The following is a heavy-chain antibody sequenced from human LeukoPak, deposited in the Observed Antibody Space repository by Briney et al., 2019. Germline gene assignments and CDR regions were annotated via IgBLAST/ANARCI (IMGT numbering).Heavy chain of an antibody. CDR1: GDSVSSYTAG. Sequence: SQTLSLTCAISGDSVSSYTAGWNWIRQSPSRGLEWLGRTYYRSKWYIDYAISVKSRISINPDTSKNQFSLQLDSVTPEDTAVYYCATSGPTADRRGYYFGMDVWGQGTTVTVSS. V-gene: IGHV6-1*01. J-gene: IGHJ6*02. CDR2: TYYRSKWYI. D-gene: IGHD3-3*01. CDR3: ATSGPTADRRGYYFGMDV.